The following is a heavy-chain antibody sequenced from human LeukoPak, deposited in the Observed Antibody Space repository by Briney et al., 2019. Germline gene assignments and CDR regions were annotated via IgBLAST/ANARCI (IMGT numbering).Heavy chain of an antibody. CDR2: ISAYNGNI. Sequence: ASVKVSCKASGYTFTSYGISWVRQAPGQGLEWMGWISAYNGNINYAQKLQGRVTMTTDTSTSTAYMELRSLRSDDTAVYYCARVLAAAGTDSLDYWGQGTLVTVSS. J-gene: IGHJ4*02. CDR1: GYTFTSYG. CDR3: ARVLAAAGTDSLDY. D-gene: IGHD6-13*01. V-gene: IGHV1-18*01.